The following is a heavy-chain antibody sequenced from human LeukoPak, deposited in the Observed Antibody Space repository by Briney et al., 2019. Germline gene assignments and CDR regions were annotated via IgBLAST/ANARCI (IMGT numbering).Heavy chain of an antibody. CDR3: ARDTRYFDY. CDR2: INLDGSDK. J-gene: IGHJ4*02. Sequence: GGSLRLSCAASGFTFNNYWMTWVRQAPGKGLEWVGNINLDGSDKYYGDSVKGRFTISRDDAKNSLYLQMNSLRAEDTAVYYCARDTRYFDYWGQGNMVTVSS. CDR1: GFTFNNYW. V-gene: IGHV3-7*01.